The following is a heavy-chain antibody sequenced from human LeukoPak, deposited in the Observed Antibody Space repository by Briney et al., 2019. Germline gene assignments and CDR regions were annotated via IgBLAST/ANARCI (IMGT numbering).Heavy chain of an antibody. J-gene: IGHJ6*02. CDR1: GGSISSGDYY. V-gene: IGHV4-30-4*01. CDR2: IYYGGST. Sequence: SETLSLTCTVSGGSISSGDYYWSWIRQPPGKGLEWIGYIYYGGSTYYNPSLKSRVTISVDTSKNQFSLKLSSVAAVDTAVYYCARRGRYYYGMDVWGQGTTVTVSS. CDR3: ARRGRYYYGMDV.